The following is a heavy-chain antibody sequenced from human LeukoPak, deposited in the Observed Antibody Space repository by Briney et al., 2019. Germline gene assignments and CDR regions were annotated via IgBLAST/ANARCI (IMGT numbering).Heavy chain of an antibody. J-gene: IGHJ4*02. D-gene: IGHD3-10*01. CDR2: MRSKAYGGTT. CDR1: GFTFGDYA. CDR3: TRGVIWFGFDY. V-gene: IGHV3-49*03. Sequence: GGSLRLSCTASGFTFGDYAMSWFRQAPGKGLEWVGFMRSKAYGGTTEYAASVKGRFTISRDDSKSIAYLQMNSLKTEDTAVYYCTRGVIWFGFDYWGQGTLVTVSP.